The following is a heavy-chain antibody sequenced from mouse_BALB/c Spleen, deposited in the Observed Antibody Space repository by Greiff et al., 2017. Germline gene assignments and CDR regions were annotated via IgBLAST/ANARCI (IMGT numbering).Heavy chain of an antibody. CDR3: ARGVYDDTGYWYIDV. V-gene: IGHV5-17*02. Sequence: EEHLVESGGGLVQPGGSRKLSCAASGFTFSSFGMHWVRQAPEKGLEWVAYISSGSSTIYYADTVKGRFTISRDNPKNTLFLQMTSLRSEDTAMYYCARGVYDDTGYWYIDVWGAGTTVTVSS. CDR2: ISSGSSTI. J-gene: IGHJ1*01. CDR1: GFTFSSFG. D-gene: IGHD2-3*01.